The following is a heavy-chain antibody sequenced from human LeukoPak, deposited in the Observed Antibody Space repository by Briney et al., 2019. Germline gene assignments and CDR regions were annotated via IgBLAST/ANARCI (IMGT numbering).Heavy chain of an antibody. CDR3: ARVNWINDY. V-gene: IGHV4-38-2*02. CDR1: GYSIRNGYH. J-gene: IGHJ4*02. D-gene: IGHD1-20*01. Sequence: SETLSLTCSVSGYSIRNGYHWGWIRQPPGKGLEWIEAIHRSGSTYYNPSLRSRVTISIDTSRNQFSLKLSSVTAADTAVYYCARVNWINDYWGQGTLVTVSS. CDR2: IHRSGST.